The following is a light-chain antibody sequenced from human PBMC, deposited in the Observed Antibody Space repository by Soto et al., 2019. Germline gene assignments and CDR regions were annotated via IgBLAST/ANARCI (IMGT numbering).Light chain of an antibody. CDR1: QSVTTTY. J-gene: IGKJ3*01. V-gene: IGKV3-20*01. Sequence: EIVLTQSPGTLSLSPGERATLSCRASQSVTTTYLAWYQQKPGQAPRLLISGASTRATGIPDRFSASGSGTDFTLTIIRLEPEDVAVYYCQQHGSSPFTFGPGTKVDIK. CDR3: QQHGSSPFT. CDR2: GAS.